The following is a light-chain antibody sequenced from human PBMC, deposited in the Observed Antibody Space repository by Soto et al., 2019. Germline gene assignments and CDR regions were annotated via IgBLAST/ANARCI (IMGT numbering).Light chain of an antibody. V-gene: IGLV3-1*01. CDR2: QDN. J-gene: IGLJ1*01. Sequence: SYELTQPPSVSVSSGQTARITCSGDKVGHKNAYWYQQKPGQSPDLIIYQDNKRPSGIPERFSGSNSGNTATLTISGTQAMDEADYYCQAWDSSQGWDSITAVFGTGTKVTVL. CDR1: KVGHKN. CDR3: QAWDSSQGWDSITAV.